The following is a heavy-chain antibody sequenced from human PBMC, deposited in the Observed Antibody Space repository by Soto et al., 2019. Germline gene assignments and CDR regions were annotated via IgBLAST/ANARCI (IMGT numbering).Heavy chain of an antibody. V-gene: IGHV1-69*01. J-gene: IGHJ6*02. CDR2: IVPIFGIT. Sequence: QVHLLQSGAEVKKPGSSVKVSCTASGASFTRYSLSWVRQAPGQGLEWVGGIVPIFGITNYAQRFQGRVKITADESTKTASMELRSLSSDDTAVYYCARPDEGGYSSDHHYYYALDVWGQGTSVTVTS. CDR3: ARPDEGGYSSDHHYYYALDV. D-gene: IGHD3-22*01. CDR1: GASFTRYS.